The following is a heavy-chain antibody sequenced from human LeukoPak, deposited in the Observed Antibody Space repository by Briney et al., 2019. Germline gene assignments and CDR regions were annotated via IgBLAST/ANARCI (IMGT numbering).Heavy chain of an antibody. D-gene: IGHD3-16*01. CDR2: ISHSGST. CDR1: GGSISSGGYY. CDR3: ASQSPLGGLFDP. V-gene: IGHV4-30-2*01. Sequence: SETLSLTCTVSGGSISSGGYYWSWIRQPPGKGLEWIGYISHSGSTYYNPSLKSRVTISVDRSKNQFSLKLSSVTAADTAVYYCASQSPLGGLFDPWGQGTLVTVSS. J-gene: IGHJ5*02.